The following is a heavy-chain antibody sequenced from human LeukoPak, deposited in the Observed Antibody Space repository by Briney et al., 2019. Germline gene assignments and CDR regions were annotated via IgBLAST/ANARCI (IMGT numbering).Heavy chain of an antibody. V-gene: IGHV1-2*02. CDR1: GYTFTGYY. Sequence: ASVKVSCKASGYTFTGYYMHWVRQAPVQGLEWMGWINPNSGGTNYAQKFQGRVTMTRDTSISTAYMELSRLRSDDTAVYYCARDQSWFDAFDIWGQGTMVTVSS. J-gene: IGHJ3*02. D-gene: IGHD3-9*01. CDR3: ARDQSWFDAFDI. CDR2: INPNSGGT.